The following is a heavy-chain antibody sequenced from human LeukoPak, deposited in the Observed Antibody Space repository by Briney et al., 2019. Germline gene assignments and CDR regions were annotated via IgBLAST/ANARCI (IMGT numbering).Heavy chain of an antibody. D-gene: IGHD4-17*01. Sequence: GGSLRLSCAASGFTVSSNYMSWVRQAPGKGLEWVSVIYSGGSTYYADSVKGRFTISRDNSKNTLYLQMNSLKAEDTAVYYCARDPGDYYFDYWGQGTLVTASS. CDR1: GFTVSSNY. CDR3: ARDPGDYYFDY. J-gene: IGHJ4*02. V-gene: IGHV3-53*01. CDR2: IYSGGST.